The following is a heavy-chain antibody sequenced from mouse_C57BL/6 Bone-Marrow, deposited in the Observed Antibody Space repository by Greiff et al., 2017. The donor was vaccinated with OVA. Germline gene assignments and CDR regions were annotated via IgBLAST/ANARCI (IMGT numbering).Heavy chain of an antibody. CDR1: GVDFSRYW. V-gene: IGHV4-1*01. D-gene: IGHD1-1*01. CDR3: ARGDYYGSSFY. J-gene: IGHJ3*01. Sequence: CAASGVDFSRYWMSWVRRAPGKGLEWIGEINPDSSTINYAPSLKDKFIISRDNAKNTLYLQMSKVRSEDTALYYCARGDYYGSSFYWGQGTLVTVSA. CDR2: INPDSSTI.